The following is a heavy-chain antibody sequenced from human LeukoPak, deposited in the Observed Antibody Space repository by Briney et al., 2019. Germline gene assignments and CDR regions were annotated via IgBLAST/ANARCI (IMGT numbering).Heavy chain of an antibody. CDR2: ISWSGDRM. V-gene: IGHV3-9*03. CDR1: GFTFEDHV. CDR3: AKDLGGSATTV. D-gene: IGHD2-2*01. Sequence: QAGGSLRLSCAASGFTFEDHVMHWVRQAPGKGLEWVSSISWSGDRMGYADAVKGRFTISRDNAKNSLFLQMNSLRVEDMALYYCAKDLGGSATTVWGQGTLVTVSS. J-gene: IGHJ4*02.